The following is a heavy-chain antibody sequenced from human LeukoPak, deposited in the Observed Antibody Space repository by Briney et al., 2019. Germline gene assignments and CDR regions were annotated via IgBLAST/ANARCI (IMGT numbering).Heavy chain of an antibody. CDR2: IYYSGST. D-gene: IGHD2-15*01. V-gene: IGHV4-39*07. Sequence: PSETLSLTCPVSGGSISSSSYYWGWIRQPPGKGLEWIGSIYYSGSTYYNPSLKSRVTISVDTSKNQFSLKLSSVTAADTAVYYCARDAIVAEYNWFDPWGQGTLVTVSS. CDR1: GGSISSSSYY. J-gene: IGHJ5*02. CDR3: ARDAIVAEYNWFDP.